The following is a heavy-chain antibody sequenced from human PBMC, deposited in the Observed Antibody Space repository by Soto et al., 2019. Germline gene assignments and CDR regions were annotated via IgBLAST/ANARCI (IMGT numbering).Heavy chain of an antibody. CDR2: IKSKTDGGAT. J-gene: IGHJ4*02. Sequence: EVQLVESGGGLVKPGGSLRLSCAASGFTFTNAWMNWVRQAPGKGLEWVGRIKSKTDGGATDYAAPVKGRFTISRDDSRNTLYRQMNSLITGDTAGYYCTTLTVVDVHSDCLGQGAQVVVSS. V-gene: IGHV3-15*01. CDR1: GFTFTNAW. D-gene: IGHD2-15*01. CDR3: TTLTVVDVHSDC.